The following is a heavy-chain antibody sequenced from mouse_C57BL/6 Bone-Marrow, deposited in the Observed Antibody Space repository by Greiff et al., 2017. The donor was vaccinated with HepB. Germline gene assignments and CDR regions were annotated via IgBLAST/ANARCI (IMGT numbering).Heavy chain of an antibody. Sequence: EVQLQQSGAELVRPGASVKLSCTASGFNIKDDYMHWVKQRPEQGLEWIGWIDPENGDTEYASKFQGKATITADTSYNTAYLQLRSLTSEDTAVYYCTTFCFDYWGQGTTLTVAS. CDR3: TTFCFDY. CDR2: IDPENGDT. CDR1: GFNIKDDY. V-gene: IGHV14-4*01. J-gene: IGHJ2*01.